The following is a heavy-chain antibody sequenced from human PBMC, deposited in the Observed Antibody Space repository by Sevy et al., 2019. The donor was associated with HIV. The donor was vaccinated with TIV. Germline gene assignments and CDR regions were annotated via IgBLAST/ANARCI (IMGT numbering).Heavy chain of an antibody. CDR3: ARTIGYCSGGSCYGRDAFDI. D-gene: IGHD2-15*01. CDR1: GFTVSSNY. J-gene: IGHJ3*02. V-gene: IGHV3-53*01. CDR2: IYSGGST. Sequence: WGSLRLSCAASGFTVSSNYMSWVRQAPGKGLEWVSVIYSGGSTYYADSVKGRFTISRDNSKNTLYLQMNSLRAEDTAVYYCARTIGYCSGGSCYGRDAFDIWGQGTMVTVSS.